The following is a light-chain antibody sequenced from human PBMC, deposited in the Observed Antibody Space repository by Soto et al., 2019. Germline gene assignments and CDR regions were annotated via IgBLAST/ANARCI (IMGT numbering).Light chain of an antibody. CDR3: QQLNSYTRT. CDR1: PGISSY. V-gene: IGKV1-9*01. J-gene: IGKJ1*01. Sequence: IQLTQSPSSLSASVGDRVKITCRASPGISSYLAWYQKKTGKDPKLLIYAASTLQSGVPSRFSGSGSGTDFNLTISSLQPEDFATYYCQQLNSYTRTFGQGTKVEIK. CDR2: AAS.